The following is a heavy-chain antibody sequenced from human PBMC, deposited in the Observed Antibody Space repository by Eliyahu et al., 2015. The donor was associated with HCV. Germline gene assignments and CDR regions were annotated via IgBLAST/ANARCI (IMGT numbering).Heavy chain of an antibody. CDR3: ARDWFGEGGMDV. CDR2: IYSGGST. Sequence: EVQLVESGGGLVQPGGSLRLSCAASGFPVSSNYMXWVRQASGKGLEWVSVIYSGGSTYYADSVKGRFTISRDNSKNTLYLQMNSLRAEDTAVYYCARDWFGEGGMDVWGQGTTVTVSS. J-gene: IGHJ6*02. V-gene: IGHV3-66*02. CDR1: GFPVSSNY. D-gene: IGHD3-10*01.